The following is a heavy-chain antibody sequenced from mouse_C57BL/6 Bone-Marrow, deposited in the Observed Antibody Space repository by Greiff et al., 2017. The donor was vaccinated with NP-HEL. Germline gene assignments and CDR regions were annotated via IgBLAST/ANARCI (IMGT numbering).Heavy chain of an antibody. CDR3: TRDRGLPTYAMDY. CDR1: GFTFSSYA. Sequence: EVKLVESGEGLVKPGGSLKLSCAASGFTFSSYAMSWVRQTPEKRLEWVAYISSGGDYIYYVDTVKGRFTISRDNARNTLYLQMSSLKSEDTAMYYCTRDRGLPTYAMDYWGQGTSVTVSS. V-gene: IGHV5-9-1*02. CDR2: ISSGGDYI. D-gene: IGHD2-4*01. J-gene: IGHJ4*01.